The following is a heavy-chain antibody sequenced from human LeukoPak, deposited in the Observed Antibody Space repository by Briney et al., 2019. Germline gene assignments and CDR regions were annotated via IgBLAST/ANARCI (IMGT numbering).Heavy chain of an antibody. CDR2: IYSGGNT. Sequence: GGSLRLSCTVSGFTVSSNSWSWVRQAPGKGLEWVSFIYSGGNTHYSDSVKGRFTISRDNSKNTLYLQMNSLSAEDPAVYYCARIDSAYDYLHFDYWGQGTLVTVSS. CDR3: ARIDSAYDYLHFDY. V-gene: IGHV3-53*01. J-gene: IGHJ4*02. CDR1: GFTVSSNS. D-gene: IGHD5-12*01.